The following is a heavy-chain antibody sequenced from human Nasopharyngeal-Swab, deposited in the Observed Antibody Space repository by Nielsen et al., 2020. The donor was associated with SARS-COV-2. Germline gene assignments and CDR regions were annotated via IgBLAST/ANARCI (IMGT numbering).Heavy chain of an antibody. CDR1: GGSISSYH. Sequence: SETLSLTCTVSGGSISSYHWSWIRQPPGKGLEWIGPTYYNGDANYNPSLKSRVTISVDTSKNQFSLKLRSVTAADTAVYYCARGESVAGRYYFDFWGQGTLVSVSS. CDR2: TYYNGDA. CDR3: ARGESVAGRYYFDF. V-gene: IGHV4-59*01. J-gene: IGHJ4*02. D-gene: IGHD6-19*01.